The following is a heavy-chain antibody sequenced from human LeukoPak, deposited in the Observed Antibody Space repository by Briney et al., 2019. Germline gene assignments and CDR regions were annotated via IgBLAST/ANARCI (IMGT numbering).Heavy chain of an antibody. CDR1: GFTFSSYS. D-gene: IGHD3-9*01. CDR2: ISSSSSYI. Sequence: GGSLRLSCAASGFTFSSYSMNWVRQAPGKGLEWVSSISSSSSYIYYADSLKGRFTISRDNAKNSLYLQMNSLRAEDTAVYYCARDGADFDWLSYYYGMDVWGQGTTVTVSS. J-gene: IGHJ6*02. V-gene: IGHV3-21*01. CDR3: ARDGADFDWLSYYYGMDV.